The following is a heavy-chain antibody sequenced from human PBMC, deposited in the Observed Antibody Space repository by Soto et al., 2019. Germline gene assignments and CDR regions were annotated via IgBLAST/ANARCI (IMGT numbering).Heavy chain of an antibody. CDR2: IFWDDDK. CDR1: GFSLRTTGVG. D-gene: IGHD3-22*01. J-gene: IGHJ4*02. CDR3: AHKRGDNSNYYYEIDY. Sequence: QITLRESGPTLVKPTQTLTLTCTFSGFSLRTTGVGVGWIRQPPGKALEWLALIFWDDDKRYSPSLKNRLTIPKDTSKSPVVLTMTNMDPVDTATYYCAHKRGDNSNYYYEIDYWGQGTLVTVSS. V-gene: IGHV2-5*02.